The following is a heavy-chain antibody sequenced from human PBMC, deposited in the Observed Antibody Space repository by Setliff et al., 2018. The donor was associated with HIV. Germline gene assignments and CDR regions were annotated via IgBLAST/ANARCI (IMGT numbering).Heavy chain of an antibody. J-gene: IGHJ4*02. V-gene: IGHV4-61*09. CDR1: GGSISSGIYY. CDR2: VYTTGGT. Sequence: PSETLSLTCTVSGGSISSGIYYWIWIRQPAGKGLEWIGHVYTTGGTNYNPSLESRLTISVDTSKTQFSLKLSSLTAADTAVYYCARGRTGHDYWGQGTLVTVSS. CDR3: ARGRTGHDY.